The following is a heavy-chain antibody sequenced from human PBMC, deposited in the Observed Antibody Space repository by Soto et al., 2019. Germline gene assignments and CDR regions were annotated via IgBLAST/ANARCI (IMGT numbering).Heavy chain of an antibody. CDR2: INPSGGST. V-gene: IGHV1-46*01. CDR1: GYTFTSYY. CDR3: ASSYWQLALSYYYYYGMDV. J-gene: IGHJ6*02. D-gene: IGHD6-13*01. Sequence: ASVKVSCKASGYTFTSYYMHWVRQAPGQGLEWMGIINPSGGSTSYAQKFQGRVTMTRDTSTSTVYMELSSLRSEDTAVYYCASSYWQLALSYYYYYGMDVWGQGTTVTVSS.